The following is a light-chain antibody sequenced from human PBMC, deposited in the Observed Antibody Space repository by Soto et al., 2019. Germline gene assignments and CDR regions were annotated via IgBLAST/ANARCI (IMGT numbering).Light chain of an antibody. CDR1: QSISSW. CDR3: QQYNSYSPMT. V-gene: IGKV1-5*03. Sequence: DIQMTQSPSTLSASVGDRVTITCRASQSISSWLAWYQQKPGKAPKLLIYKASSLESGVPSRFSGSGSGTEFTLTISSLQHDDIATYYCQQYNSYSPMTFGQGTKLEIK. CDR2: KAS. J-gene: IGKJ2*01.